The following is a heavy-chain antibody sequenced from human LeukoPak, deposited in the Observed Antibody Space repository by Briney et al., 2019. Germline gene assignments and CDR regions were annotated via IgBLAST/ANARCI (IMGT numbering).Heavy chain of an antibody. V-gene: IGHV3-21*01. CDR1: GFTFSSYS. CDR3: ARDSSSWYPGWFDP. Sequence: PGGSLRLSCAASGFTFSSYSMNWVRQAPGKGLEWVSSISSSSSYIYYADSVKGRFTISRDNAKSSLYLQMNSLRAEDTAVYYCARDSSSWYPGWFDPWGQGTLVTVSS. J-gene: IGHJ5*02. CDR2: ISSSSSYI. D-gene: IGHD6-13*01.